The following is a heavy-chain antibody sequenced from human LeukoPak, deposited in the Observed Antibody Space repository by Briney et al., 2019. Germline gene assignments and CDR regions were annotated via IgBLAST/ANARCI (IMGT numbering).Heavy chain of an antibody. Sequence: GGSLRLSCAASGFTFSDYYMSWIRQAPGKGLEWVSYISSSGSTIYYADSVKGRFTISRDNAKNSLYLQMNSLRAEDTAVYYCARDSSGYAYYYYYYMDVWGKGTTVTISS. J-gene: IGHJ6*03. D-gene: IGHD3-22*01. CDR1: GFTFSDYY. CDR2: ISSSGSTI. V-gene: IGHV3-11*01. CDR3: ARDSSGYAYYYYYYMDV.